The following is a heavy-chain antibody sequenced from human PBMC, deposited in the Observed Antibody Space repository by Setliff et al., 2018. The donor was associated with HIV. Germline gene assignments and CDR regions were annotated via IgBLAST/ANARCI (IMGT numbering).Heavy chain of an antibody. CDR3: ARDYVWGRRAFDI. CDR1: DFNFGDFT. D-gene: IGHD3-16*01. J-gene: IGHJ3*02. V-gene: IGHV3-49*04. CDR2: IGITTYGGTT. Sequence: GGSLRLSCAGSDFNFGDFTVSWVRQAPGKGLEWVASIGITTYGGTTDYAASVKGRFTISRDDYKSIAYLQMNSLKTEDTAVYYCARDYVWGRRAFDIWGPGTMVTVSS.